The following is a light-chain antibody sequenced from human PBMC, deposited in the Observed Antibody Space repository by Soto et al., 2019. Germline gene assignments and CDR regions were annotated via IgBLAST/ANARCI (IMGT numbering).Light chain of an antibody. CDR1: QSVSSY. CDR2: DAS. Sequence: EIVLTQSPATLYLSPGERATLSCRASQSVSSYLAWYQQKPGQAPRLLIYDASNRATGIPARFSGSVSGTDFTLTISSLEPEVFAVYYCQQRSNWPPTFGQGTKLEIK. V-gene: IGKV3-11*01. CDR3: QQRSNWPPT. J-gene: IGKJ2*01.